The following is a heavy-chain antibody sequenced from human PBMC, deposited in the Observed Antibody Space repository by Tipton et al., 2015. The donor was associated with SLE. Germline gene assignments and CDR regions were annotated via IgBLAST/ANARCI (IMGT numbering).Heavy chain of an antibody. Sequence: TLSLTCAVPGYSISSGYYWGWIRQPPGKGLEWIGEINHSGSTNYNPSLKSRVTISVDTSKKQFSLKLSSVTAADTAVYYCARGIAAAGSGGFDIWGQGTMVTVSS. CDR1: GYSISSGYY. CDR3: ARGIAAAGSGGFDI. CDR2: INHSGST. V-gene: IGHV4-38-2*01. D-gene: IGHD6-13*01. J-gene: IGHJ3*02.